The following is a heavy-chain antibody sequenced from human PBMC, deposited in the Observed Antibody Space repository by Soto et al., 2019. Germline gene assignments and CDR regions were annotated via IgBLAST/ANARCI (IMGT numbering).Heavy chain of an antibody. Sequence: PGGSLRLSCAASGFTFSDYYMSWIRQAPGKGLEWVSYISSSGSTIYYADSVKGRFTISRDNAKNSLYLQMNSLRAEDTAVYYCAGEHQYYYDSSGYYYWGQGTLVTVSS. D-gene: IGHD3-22*01. CDR3: AGEHQYYYDSSGYYY. CDR2: ISSSGSTI. CDR1: GFTFSDYY. V-gene: IGHV3-11*01. J-gene: IGHJ4*02.